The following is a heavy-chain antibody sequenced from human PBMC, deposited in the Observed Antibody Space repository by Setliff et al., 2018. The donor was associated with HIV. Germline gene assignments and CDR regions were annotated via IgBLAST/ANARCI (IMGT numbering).Heavy chain of an antibody. D-gene: IGHD4-4*01. CDR1: GYTFASYY. V-gene: IGHV1-46*01. CDR3: ARDSGDDYSDYYYYGMDV. J-gene: IGHJ6*02. CDR2: INPSGGST. Sequence: ASVKVSCKASGYTFASYYIHWVRQAPGQGLEWMGRINPSGGSTSYAQKFQGRVTFTWDTSASTAYMELSSLRSEDTALYYCARDSGDDYSDYYYYGMDVWGQGTTVTVSS.